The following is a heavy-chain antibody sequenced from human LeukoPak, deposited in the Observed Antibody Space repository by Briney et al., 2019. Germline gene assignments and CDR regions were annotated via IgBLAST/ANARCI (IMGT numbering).Heavy chain of an antibody. Sequence: GGSLRLSCAASGFTFSSYSMNWVRQAPGKGLEWVSSISSSSSYIYYADSVKGRFTISRDNAKNSLYLQMNSLRAEDTAVYYCARPIAAAGTRPPGYWGQGTLVTVSS. D-gene: IGHD6-13*01. CDR1: GFTFSSYS. V-gene: IGHV3-21*01. J-gene: IGHJ4*02. CDR3: ARPIAAAGTRPPGY. CDR2: ISSSSSYI.